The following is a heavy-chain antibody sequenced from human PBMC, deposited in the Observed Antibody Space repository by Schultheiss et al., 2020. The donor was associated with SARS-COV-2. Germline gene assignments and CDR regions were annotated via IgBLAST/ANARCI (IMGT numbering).Heavy chain of an antibody. CDR2: INAGNGNT. CDR1: GYTFTSYA. CDR3: ARTIPNSGSYFGFWFDP. V-gene: IGHV1-3*01. J-gene: IGHJ5*02. D-gene: IGHD1-26*01. Sequence: ASVKVSCKASGYTFTSYAMHWVRQAPGQRLEWMGWINAGNGNTKYSQKFQGRVTITRDTSASTAYMELSSLRSEDTAVYYCARTIPNSGSYFGFWFDPWGQGTLVTVSS.